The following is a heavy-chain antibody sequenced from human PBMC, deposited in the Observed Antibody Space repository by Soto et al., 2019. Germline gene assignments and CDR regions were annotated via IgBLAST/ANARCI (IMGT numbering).Heavy chain of an antibody. CDR3: ARVAVAGTRVDY. CDR2: IYHSGST. D-gene: IGHD6-19*01. J-gene: IGHJ4*02. V-gene: IGHV4-30-2*01. CDR1: GGSISSGGYP. Sequence: PSETLSLTCAVSGGSISSGGYPWSWIRQPPGKGLEWIGYIYHSGSTYYNPSLKSRVTISVDRSKNQFSLKLSSVTAADTAVYYCARVAVAGTRVDYWGQGTLVTVSS.